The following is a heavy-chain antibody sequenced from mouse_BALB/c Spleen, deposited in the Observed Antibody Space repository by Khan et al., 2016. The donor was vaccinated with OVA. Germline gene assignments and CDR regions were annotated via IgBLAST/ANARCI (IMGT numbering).Heavy chain of an antibody. CDR3: ARDYWFVY. Sequence: EVKLVESGGGLVKPGGSPKVSCAASGFTFSNYAMSWVRQTPEKRLEWVASISTGGTTYYPDSVKGRFTISRDNARNILYLQMSSLRSDDTAMYYCARDYWFVYWGQGTLVTVSA. CDR1: GFTFSNYA. J-gene: IGHJ3*01. CDR2: ISTGGTT. V-gene: IGHV5-6-5*01.